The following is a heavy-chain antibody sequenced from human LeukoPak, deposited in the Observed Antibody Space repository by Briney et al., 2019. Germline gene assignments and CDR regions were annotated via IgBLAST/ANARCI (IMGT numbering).Heavy chain of an antibody. V-gene: IGHV4-61*02. D-gene: IGHD3-3*01. CDR1: GGSISSGSYY. CDR3: ARGRSSDFWSGYYFDY. CDR2: ISSSGST. J-gene: IGHJ4*02. Sequence: SETLSLTCTVSGGSISSGSYYWSWIRQPAGKGLEWIGRISSSGSTNYNPSLKSRVTISVDTSKNQFSLKLSSVTAADTAVYYCARGRSSDFWSGYYFDYWGQGTLVTVSS.